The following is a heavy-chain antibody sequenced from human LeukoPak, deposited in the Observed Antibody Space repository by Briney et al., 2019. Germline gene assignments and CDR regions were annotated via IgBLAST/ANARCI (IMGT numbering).Heavy chain of an antibody. CDR2: IDPNSGGT. V-gene: IGHV1-2*02. J-gene: IGHJ4*02. Sequence: ASVKVSCKTSGYTFTGYYMHWGRHAPAQGIWRVGWIDPNSGGTNYALKLQGRVTMTRDTSISTAYMELSRLRSDDTAVYHCRTDEGGHPTLFDYWGQGTLVTVSS. D-gene: IGHD2-15*01. CDR3: RTDEGGHPTLFDY. CDR1: GYTFTGYY.